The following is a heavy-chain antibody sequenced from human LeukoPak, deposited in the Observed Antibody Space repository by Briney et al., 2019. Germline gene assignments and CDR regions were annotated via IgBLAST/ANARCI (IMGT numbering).Heavy chain of an antibody. D-gene: IGHD2-15*01. Sequence: GSLRLSCAASGFTLSSYSMSWVRQAAGKGLEWVAFISAGDGTTYYAASFKGRFTISRDNSKNTPYLQMNSLRAEDTAVYYCAKQADDQCYSAVDYWGQVTQVTVSS. V-gene: IGHV3-23*01. CDR3: AKQADDQCYSAVDY. CDR1: GFTLSSYS. CDR2: ISAGDGTT. J-gene: IGHJ4*02.